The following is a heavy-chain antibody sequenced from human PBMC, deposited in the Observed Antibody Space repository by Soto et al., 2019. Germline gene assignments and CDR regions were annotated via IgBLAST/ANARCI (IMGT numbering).Heavy chain of an antibody. CDR2: ISAYNGNT. Sequence: GASVKVSCKASGYTFNRYGISWVRQAPGQGLEWMGWISAYNGNTNFAQKFQGRVTMTTDTSTSTAYMELRSLRSDDTAVYYCARECYYDWGRADYWGQGTLVTVSS. J-gene: IGHJ4*02. CDR1: GYTFNRYG. D-gene: IGHD3-22*01. CDR3: ARECYYDWGRADY. V-gene: IGHV1-18*01.